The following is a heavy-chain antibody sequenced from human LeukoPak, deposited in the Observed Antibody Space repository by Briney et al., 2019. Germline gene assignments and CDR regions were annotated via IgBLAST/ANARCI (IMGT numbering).Heavy chain of an antibody. CDR3: ARGGFSHGFDV. Sequence: GGSLRLXCAASGFTFNSYSMNWVRQAPGKGLEWVGRINNDGTDTIYADSVKGRFTVSRDNAKNTLYLQMNSLRVEDTAVYFCARGGFSHGFDVWGQGTVVTVSS. CDR1: GFTFNSYS. V-gene: IGHV3-74*01. D-gene: IGHD5-12*01. CDR2: INNDGTDT. J-gene: IGHJ3*01.